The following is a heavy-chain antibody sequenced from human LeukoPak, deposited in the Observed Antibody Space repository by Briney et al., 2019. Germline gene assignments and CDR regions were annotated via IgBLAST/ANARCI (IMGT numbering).Heavy chain of an antibody. J-gene: IGHJ4*02. CDR3: ARVRRGSGSYYNVSPRYYFDY. CDR2: IYHSGST. V-gene: IGHV4-30-2*01. Sequence: KPSETLSLTCAVSGGSISSGGYSWSWIRQPPGKGLGWFGSIYHSGSTYYNPSLKSRVTISVDRSKNQFSLKLSSVTAADTAVYYCARVRRGSGSYYNVSPRYYFDYWGQGTLVTVSS. D-gene: IGHD3-10*01. CDR1: GGSISSGGYS.